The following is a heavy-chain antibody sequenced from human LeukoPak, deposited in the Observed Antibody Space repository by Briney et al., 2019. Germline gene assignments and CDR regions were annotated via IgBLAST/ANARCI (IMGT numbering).Heavy chain of an antibody. CDR3: ARAHYYYYYMDV. CDR1: GYTFTSYG. V-gene: IGHV1-2*02. J-gene: IGHJ6*03. CDR2: INPNSGGT. Sequence: ASVKVSCKASGYTFTSYGISWVRQAPGQGLEWMGWINPNSGGTNYAQKFQGRVTMTRDTSISTAYMELSRLRSDDTAVYYCARAHYYYYYMDVWGKGTTVTVSS.